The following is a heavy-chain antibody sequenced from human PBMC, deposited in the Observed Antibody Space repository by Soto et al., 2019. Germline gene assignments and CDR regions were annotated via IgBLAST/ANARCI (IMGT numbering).Heavy chain of an antibody. J-gene: IGHJ4*02. CDR2: ISAYNGNT. V-gene: IGHV1-18*01. CDR3: AREDYNPGRTFDY. Sequence: GASVKVSCKASGYTFTSYGISWVRQAPGQGLEWMGWISAYNGNTNYAQKLQGRVTMTRDTSTSTVYMELSSLRSDDTAVYYCAREDYNPGRTFDYWGQGTLVTVSS. D-gene: IGHD4-4*01. CDR1: GYTFTSYG.